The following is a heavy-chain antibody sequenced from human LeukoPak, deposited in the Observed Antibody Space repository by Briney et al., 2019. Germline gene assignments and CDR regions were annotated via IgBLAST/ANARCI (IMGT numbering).Heavy chain of an antibody. CDR3: AKWGCSGSDCYPFDY. V-gene: IGHV3-23*01. D-gene: IGHD2-21*02. J-gene: IGHJ4*02. Sequence: PGGSLRLSCAASGFTVSSNYMSWVRQAPGKGLEWVSAMSGSGGSTYYADSVKGRFTISRDNSKNTLYLQMNSLRAEDTAVYYCAKWGCSGSDCYPFDYWGQGTLVTVSS. CDR1: GFTVSSNY. CDR2: MSGSGGST.